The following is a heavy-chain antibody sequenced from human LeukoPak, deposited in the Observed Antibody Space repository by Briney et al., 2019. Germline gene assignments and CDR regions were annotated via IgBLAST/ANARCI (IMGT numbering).Heavy chain of an antibody. CDR2: INHSGST. CDR3: ASSPPFPNDAFDL. Sequence: SKTLSLTCAVYGGSFSGYYWSWIRQPPGKGLEWIGEINHSGSTNYNPSLKSRVTISVDTSKNQFSLKLSSVTAADTAVYYCASSPPFPNDAFDLWGKGTMVTVSS. J-gene: IGHJ3*01. CDR1: GGSFSGYY. V-gene: IGHV4-34*01.